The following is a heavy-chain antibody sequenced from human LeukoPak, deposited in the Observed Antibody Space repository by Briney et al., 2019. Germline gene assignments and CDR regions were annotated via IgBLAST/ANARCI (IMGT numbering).Heavy chain of an antibody. CDR1: GDSISTYY. J-gene: IGHJ4*02. CDR3: ARHDSAYDYPLDY. D-gene: IGHD5-12*01. Sequence: PSETLSLTCTVSGDSISTYYWSWIRQPPGKGLEWIGYIHYTGSANYNPSLKSRVTMSLDTSKNQFSLKLRFVTAADTAVYYCARHDSAYDYPLDYWGQGTLVTVSS. V-gene: IGHV4-59*08. CDR2: IHYTGSA.